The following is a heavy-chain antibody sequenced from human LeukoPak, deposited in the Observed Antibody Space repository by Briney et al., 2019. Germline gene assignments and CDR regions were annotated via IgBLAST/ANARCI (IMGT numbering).Heavy chain of an antibody. V-gene: IGHV4-4*07. CDR2: IHTSGST. D-gene: IGHD1-1*01. J-gene: IGHJ4*02. CDR1: GGSISNYY. Sequence: PSEILSLTCTVSGGSISNYYWSWIRQPVGKGLEWIGRIHTSGSTNYNPSLKSRVTMSVDTSKNQFSLNLSSVTAADTAVYYCATELEPGPLWGQGTLVTVSS. CDR3: ATELEPGPL.